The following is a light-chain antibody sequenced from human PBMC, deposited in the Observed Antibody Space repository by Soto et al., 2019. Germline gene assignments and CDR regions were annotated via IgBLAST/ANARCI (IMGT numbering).Light chain of an antibody. Sequence: QSVLTQSPAASGSLGDSVRLTGALSSSHTNFAVAWHQQQSRKAPRFLVKITSDGSHTKGDGIPDRFSGSSSGPERYLTISNLHSEDEGDYFCQTWGAGTQVFGGGTKLTVL. J-gene: IGLJ2*01. V-gene: IGLV4-69*01. CDR3: QTWGAGTQV. CDR1: SSHTNFA. CDR2: ITSDGSH.